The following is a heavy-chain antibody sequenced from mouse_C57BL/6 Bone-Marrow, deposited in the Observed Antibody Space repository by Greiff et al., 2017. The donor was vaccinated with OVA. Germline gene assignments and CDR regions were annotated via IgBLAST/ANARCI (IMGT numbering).Heavy chain of an antibody. D-gene: IGHD2-2*01. V-gene: IGHV1-82*01. Sequence: QVQLQQSGPELVKPGASVKISCKASGYAFSSSWMNWVKQRPGKGLEWIGRIYPGDGDTNYNGKFKGKATLTADKSSSTAYMQLSSLTSEDSAVYFCARWDPLWLRRGRPYYFDYWGQGTTLTVSS. J-gene: IGHJ2*01. CDR2: IYPGDGDT. CDR3: ARWDPLWLRRGRPYYFDY. CDR1: GYAFSSSW.